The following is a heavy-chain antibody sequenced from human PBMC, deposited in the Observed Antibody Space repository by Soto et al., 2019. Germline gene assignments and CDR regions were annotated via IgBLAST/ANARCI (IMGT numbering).Heavy chain of an antibody. V-gene: IGHV4-34*01. CDR2: INHSGST. Sequence: TSQTLSLTCAVYGGSFSGYYWSWIRQPPGKGLEWIGEINHSGSTNYNPSLKSRVTISVDTSKNQFSLKLSSVTAADTAVHYCATREYSSGSKIDYWGQGTLVTVSS. D-gene: IGHD6-19*01. CDR3: ATREYSSGSKIDY. J-gene: IGHJ4*02. CDR1: GGSFSGYY.